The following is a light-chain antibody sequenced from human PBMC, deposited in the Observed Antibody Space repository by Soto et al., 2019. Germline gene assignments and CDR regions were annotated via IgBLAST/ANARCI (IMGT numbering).Light chain of an antibody. J-gene: IGLJ1*01. CDR2: QDS. Sequence: SYELTQPPSVSVSPGQTASITCSGDKLGDKYACWYQQKPGQSPVLVIYQDSKRPSGIPERFSGSNSGNTATLTISGTQAMDEADYYCQAWDSSMQVFGTGTKLTVL. V-gene: IGLV3-1*01. CDR1: KLGDKY. CDR3: QAWDSSMQV.